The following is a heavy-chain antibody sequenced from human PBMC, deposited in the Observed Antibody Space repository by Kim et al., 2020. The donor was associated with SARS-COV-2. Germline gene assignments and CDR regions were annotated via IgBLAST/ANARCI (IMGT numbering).Heavy chain of an antibody. V-gene: IGHV1-8*01. Sequence: ASVKVSCKASGYTFTSYDINWVRQATGQGLEWMGWMNPNSGNTGYAQKFQGRVTMTRNTSISTAYMELSSLRSEDTAVYYCAGRWSSIRMKHAFDIWGQGTMVTVSS. D-gene: IGHD2-15*01. CDR1: GYTFTSYD. CDR2: MNPNSGNT. J-gene: IGHJ3*02. CDR3: AGRWSSIRMKHAFDI.